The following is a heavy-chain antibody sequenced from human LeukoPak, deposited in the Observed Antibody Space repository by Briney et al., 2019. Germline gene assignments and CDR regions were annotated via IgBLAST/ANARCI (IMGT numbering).Heavy chain of an antibody. CDR2: ISAYNGNT. V-gene: IGHV1-18*01. CDR3: AREAYYDFWSGYYTQFYYFDY. Sequence: ASVKASSKASCYTFTSYGISWVRQAPGQGLEWVGWISAYNGNTNYAQKLQGRVTMTTDTSTSTAYMELRSLRSDDTAVYYCAREAYYDFWSGYYTQFYYFDYWGQGTLVTVSS. J-gene: IGHJ4*02. CDR1: CYTFTSYG. D-gene: IGHD3-3*01.